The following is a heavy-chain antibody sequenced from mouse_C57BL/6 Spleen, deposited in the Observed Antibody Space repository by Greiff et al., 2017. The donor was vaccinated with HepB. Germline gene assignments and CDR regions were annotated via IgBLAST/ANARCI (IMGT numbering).Heavy chain of an antibody. J-gene: IGHJ3*01. Sequence: DVHLVESGGGLVQPGGSLKLSCAASGFTFSDYYMYWVRQTPEKRLEWVAYISNGGGSTYYPDTVKGRFTISRDNAKNTLYLQMSRLKSEDTAMYYCARERGNGFAYWGQGTLVTVSA. V-gene: IGHV5-12*01. D-gene: IGHD2-1*01. CDR3: ARERGNGFAY. CDR1: GFTFSDYY. CDR2: ISNGGGST.